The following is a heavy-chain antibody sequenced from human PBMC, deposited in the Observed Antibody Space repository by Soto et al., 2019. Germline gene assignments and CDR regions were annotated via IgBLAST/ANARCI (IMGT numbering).Heavy chain of an antibody. CDR2: IHGTRSFI. D-gene: IGHD1-1*01. CDR3: ARYARNADYDH. V-gene: IGHV3-48*02. J-gene: IGHJ5*02. Sequence: EVQLGESGGGLVQPGGSMRLSCAVSGFTFSTHAMNWVRQAPGKGLEWVAYIHGTRSFIYYADAVKGRCAISRENAKNSLFLQMDSLRDDDTAVYYCARYARNADYDHWGQATLVTVSS. CDR1: GFTFSTHA.